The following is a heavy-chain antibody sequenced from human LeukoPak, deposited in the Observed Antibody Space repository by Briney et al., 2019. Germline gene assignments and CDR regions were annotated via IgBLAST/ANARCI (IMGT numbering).Heavy chain of an antibody. J-gene: IGHJ6*02. Sequence: GGSLRLSCAASGFTFSNYWMHWVRQVPGKGLVWVSRLNSDGRSTSYADSVRGRFTTSRDNAKNTLYLQMNSLRAEDTAVYYCARGSSSWRNGMDVWGQGTTVTVSS. CDR3: ARGSSSWRNGMDV. V-gene: IGHV3-74*01. CDR1: GFTFSNYW. CDR2: LNSDGRST. D-gene: IGHD6-13*01.